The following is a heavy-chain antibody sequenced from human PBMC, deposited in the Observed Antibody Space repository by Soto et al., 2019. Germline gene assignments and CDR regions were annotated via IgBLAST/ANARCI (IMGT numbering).Heavy chain of an antibody. Sequence: GESLKISCKGSGYSFTSYWISWVRQMPGKGLEWMGRIDPSDSYTNYSPSFQGHVTISADKSISTAYLQWSSLKASDTAMYYCARSSSSSFSYYYYGMDVWGQGTTVTVSS. D-gene: IGHD6-6*01. CDR2: IDPSDSYT. J-gene: IGHJ6*02. CDR3: ARSSSSSFSYYYYGMDV. CDR1: GYSFTSYW. V-gene: IGHV5-10-1*01.